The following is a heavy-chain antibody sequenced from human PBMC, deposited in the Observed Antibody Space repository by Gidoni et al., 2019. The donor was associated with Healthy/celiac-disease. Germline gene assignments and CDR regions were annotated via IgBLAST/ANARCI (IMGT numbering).Heavy chain of an antibody. J-gene: IGHJ4*02. CDR3: ARDDHCGGDCWKGSLDY. D-gene: IGHD2-21*02. V-gene: IGHV3-30*04. CDR1: GFTLTCYA. Sequence: QVQLVEPGGGVVQPGRSMRLSSAASGFTLTCYAMHWVRQAPGKGLEWLAVISNDGSNKYYADSVKSRITITRDNSKNALYLQMNSLRAEDAAVYYCARDDHCGGDCWKGSLDYWGQGTLVTVSS. CDR2: ISNDGSNK.